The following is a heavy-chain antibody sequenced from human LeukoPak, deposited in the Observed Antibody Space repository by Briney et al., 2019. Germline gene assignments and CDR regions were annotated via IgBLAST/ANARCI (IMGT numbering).Heavy chain of an antibody. CDR3: STSDSWGRYRRCVY. CDR1: GYTLTELS. D-gene: IGHD3-16*02. Sequence: ASVKVSCKVSGYTLTELSMHWVRQAPGKGLEWMGGFDPEDGETIYAQKFQGRVTMTEDTSTDTAYMELSSLRSEDTAVYYCSTSDSWGRYRRCVYWGQGTLVTVSS. V-gene: IGHV1-24*01. J-gene: IGHJ4*02. CDR2: FDPEDGET.